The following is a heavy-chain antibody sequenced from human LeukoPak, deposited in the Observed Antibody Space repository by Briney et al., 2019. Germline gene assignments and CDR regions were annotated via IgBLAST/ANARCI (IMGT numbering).Heavy chain of an antibody. D-gene: IGHD6-19*01. CDR1: GGSLSSYY. V-gene: IGHV4-59*08. Sequence: SETLSLTCTVSGGSLSSYYWTWIRQPPGKGLECIGYIYYSGSTNYNPFLKSRVTISIDTSKNQFSLKLTSVTAADTAVYYRARKPPAAVAGFDYWGQGTLVTVSS. J-gene: IGHJ4*02. CDR2: IYYSGST. CDR3: ARKPPAAVAGFDY.